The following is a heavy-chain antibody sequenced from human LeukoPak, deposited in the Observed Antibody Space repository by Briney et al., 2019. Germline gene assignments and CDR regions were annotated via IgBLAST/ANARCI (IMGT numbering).Heavy chain of an antibody. Sequence: GGSLRLSCAASGFTFSSYSMNWVRQAPGKGLEWVSSISSSSSYIYYADSVKGRFTISRDNAKNSPYLQMNSLRAEDTAVYYCAGRRPDRGVPIDYWGQGTLVTVSS. V-gene: IGHV3-21*01. CDR2: ISSSSSYI. CDR3: AGRRPDRGVPIDY. D-gene: IGHD3-10*01. CDR1: GFTFSSYS. J-gene: IGHJ4*02.